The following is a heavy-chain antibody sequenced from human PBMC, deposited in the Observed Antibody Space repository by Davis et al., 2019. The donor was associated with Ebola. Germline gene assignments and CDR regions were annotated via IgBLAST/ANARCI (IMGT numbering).Heavy chain of an antibody. CDR2: IRPYNGNT. Sequence: AASVKVSCKASGYTFTNYAFSWVRQAPGQGLEWVAWIRPYNGNTHYTQKVQDRVTVTTDTSTSTAYMELRSLRSDDTAVYYCARESDGSSAFDYWGQGTLVIVSS. V-gene: IGHV1-18*01. CDR1: GYTFTNYA. J-gene: IGHJ4*02. D-gene: IGHD6-19*01. CDR3: ARESDGSSAFDY.